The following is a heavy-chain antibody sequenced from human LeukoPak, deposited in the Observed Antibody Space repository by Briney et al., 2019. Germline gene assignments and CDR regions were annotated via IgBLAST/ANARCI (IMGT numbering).Heavy chain of an antibody. D-gene: IGHD3-9*01. CDR2: VSGRGGTP. CDR3: TKNSHDVLTGYNWLIDY. V-gene: IGHV3-23*01. CDR1: EFTFSNYA. Sequence: SLRLSCTASEFTFSNYAMSWVRQAPGKGLEWVSGVSGRGGTPSTADSVKGRFTISRDNSKNTLFLEMNSLRAEDTAVYHCTKNSHDVLTGYNWLIDYWGQGTWSSS. J-gene: IGHJ4*02.